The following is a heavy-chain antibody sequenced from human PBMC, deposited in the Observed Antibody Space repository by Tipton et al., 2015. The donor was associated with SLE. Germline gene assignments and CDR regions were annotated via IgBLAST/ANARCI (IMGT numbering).Heavy chain of an antibody. V-gene: IGHV4-59*01. CDR1: GFTFSDYY. CDR2: IYYSGST. CDR3: AREVYDSSGYYYRMDYYYYMDV. Sequence: LRLSCAASGFTFSDYYMSWIRQPPGKGLEWIGYIYYSGSTNYNPSLKSRVTISVDTSKNQFSLKLSSVTAADTAVYYCAREVYDSSGYYYRMDYYYYMDVWGKGTTVTVSS. D-gene: IGHD3-22*01. J-gene: IGHJ6*03.